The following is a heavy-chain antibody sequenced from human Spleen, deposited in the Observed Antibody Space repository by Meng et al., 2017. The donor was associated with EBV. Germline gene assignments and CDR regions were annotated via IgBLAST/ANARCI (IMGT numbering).Heavy chain of an antibody. D-gene: IGHD3-22*01. CDR2: IYHGGDT. CDR1: GGSISSSTW. Sequence: GQLRRPGPGRVTPSGTLSLTCAVSGGSISSSTWWTWVRQPPGKGREWMGEIYHGGDTTYHPSLKSRVTISVDKSKNQFSLKVRSVTAADTAVYYCARRGVDYYDSSAWGWGQGALVTVSS. J-gene: IGHJ4*02. V-gene: IGHV4-4*02. CDR3: ARRGVDYYDSSAWG.